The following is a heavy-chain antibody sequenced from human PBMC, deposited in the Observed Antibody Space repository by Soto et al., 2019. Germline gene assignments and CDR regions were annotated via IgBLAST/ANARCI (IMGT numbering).Heavy chain of an antibody. J-gene: IGHJ6*02. Sequence: GGSLRLSCAASGSTFSSYAMHWVRQAPGKGLEWVAVISYDGSNKYYADSVKGRFTISRDNSKNTLYLQMNSLRAEDTAVYYCARVPTTYDIVVVPAAYGYGMDVWGQGTTVTVSS. CDR2: ISYDGSNK. D-gene: IGHD2-2*01. CDR3: ARVPTTYDIVVVPAAYGYGMDV. V-gene: IGHV3-30-3*01. CDR1: GSTFSSYA.